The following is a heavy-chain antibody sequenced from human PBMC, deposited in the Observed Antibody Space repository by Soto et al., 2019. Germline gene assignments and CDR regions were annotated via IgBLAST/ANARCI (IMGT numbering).Heavy chain of an antibody. CDR3: ARAMDIGMASKDNWFDP. CDR1: GDSVSSNSAA. J-gene: IGHJ5*02. V-gene: IGHV6-1*01. CDR2: TYYRSKWYN. Sequence: SQTLSLTCAISGDSVSSNSAAWNWIRQSPSRGLEWLGRTYYRSKWYNDYAVSVKSRITINPDTSKNQFSLQLNSVTPEDTAVYYCARAMDIGMASKDNWFDPWGQGTLVTVSS. D-gene: IGHD2-2*03.